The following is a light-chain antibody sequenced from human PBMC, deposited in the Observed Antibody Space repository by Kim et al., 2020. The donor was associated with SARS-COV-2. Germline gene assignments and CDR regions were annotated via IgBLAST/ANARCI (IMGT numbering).Light chain of an antibody. V-gene: IGKV4-1*01. CDR1: QSVLYSSNNKTY. J-gene: IGKJ4*01. Sequence: IVMTQSPDSLAVSLGERATINCKSRQSVLYSSNNKTYLAWYQQKPGQPPKLLIYWASTRESGVPDRFSGSGSGTDFTLTISSLQAEDVAVYYCQQYYSTPLTFGGGTKVDIK. CDR2: WAS. CDR3: QQYYSTPLT.